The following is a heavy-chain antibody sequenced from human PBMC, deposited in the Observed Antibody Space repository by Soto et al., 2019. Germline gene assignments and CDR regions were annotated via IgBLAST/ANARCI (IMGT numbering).Heavy chain of an antibody. CDR3: ARVVPGAEAWFGP. V-gene: IGHV1-18*01. D-gene: IGHD2-2*01. J-gene: IGHJ5*02. Sequence: ASVKISCNTSGYTFSNYAITWVLQAPGQPLEWLGWISLYSDGTNYAQKFQGRVSMTTDTSTTTAYMELRSLRSDDTAVYYCARVVPGAEAWFGPWGQGTLVTVSS. CDR2: ISLYSDGT. CDR1: GYTFSNYA.